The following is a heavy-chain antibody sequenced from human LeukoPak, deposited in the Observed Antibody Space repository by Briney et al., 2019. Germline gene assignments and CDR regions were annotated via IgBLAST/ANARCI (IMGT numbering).Heavy chain of an antibody. Sequence: TSETLSLTCAVSGGSISTSNWWSWVRQPPGKGLEWIGEIYRSGATNYNPSLKSRVTVSLDKSKNQFSLRLNSVTAADTAIYYCARNAGYSDLNYWGQGVLVTVSS. D-gene: IGHD3-22*01. CDR1: GGSISTSNW. CDR2: IYRSGAT. J-gene: IGHJ4*02. V-gene: IGHV4-4*02. CDR3: ARNAGYSDLNY.